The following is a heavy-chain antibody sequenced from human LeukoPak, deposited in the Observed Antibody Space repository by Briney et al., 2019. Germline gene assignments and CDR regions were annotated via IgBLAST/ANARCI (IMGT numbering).Heavy chain of an antibody. J-gene: IGHJ3*02. CDR1: GFTFSSYS. D-gene: IGHD3-3*01. Sequence: GGYLRLSCAASGFTFSSYSMNWVRQAPGKGLEWVSYISSSSSTIYYADSVKGRFTISRDNAKNSLYLQMNSLRDEDTAVYYCARSDSYYDFWSGYSSDAFDIWGQGTMVTVSS. CDR2: ISSSSSTI. CDR3: ARSDSYYDFWSGYSSDAFDI. V-gene: IGHV3-48*02.